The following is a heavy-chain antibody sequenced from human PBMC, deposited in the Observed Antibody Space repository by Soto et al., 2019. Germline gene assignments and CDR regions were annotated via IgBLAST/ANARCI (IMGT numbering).Heavy chain of an antibody. CDR1: GGSISSSSYY. J-gene: IGHJ4*02. CDR3: ARHYREYFDY. D-gene: IGHD4-4*01. Sequence: SDTLSLTCTVSGGSISSSSYYWGWIRQPPGKGLEWIGSIYYSGSTYYNPSLKSRVTISVDTSKNQFSLKLSSVTAADTAVYYCARHYREYFDYWGQGTLVT. V-gene: IGHV4-39*01. CDR2: IYYSGST.